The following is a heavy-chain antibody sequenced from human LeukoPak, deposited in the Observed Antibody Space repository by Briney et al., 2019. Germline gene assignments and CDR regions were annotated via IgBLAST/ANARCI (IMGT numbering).Heavy chain of an antibody. CDR1: GFTFSSYG. CDR2: ISYDGSNK. J-gene: IGHJ4*02. CDR3: AKDSGRYYDFWSGYYHFDY. Sequence: GGSLRLSCAASGFTFSSYGMHWVRQAPGKGLEWVAVISYDGSNKYYADSVKGRFTISRDNSKSTLYLQMNSLRAEDTAVYYCAKDSGRYYDFWSGYYHFDYWGQGTLVTVSS. D-gene: IGHD3-3*01. V-gene: IGHV3-30*18.